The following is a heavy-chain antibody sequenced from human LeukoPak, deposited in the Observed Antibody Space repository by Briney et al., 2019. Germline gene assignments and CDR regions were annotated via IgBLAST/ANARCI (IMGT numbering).Heavy chain of an antibody. J-gene: IGHJ6*02. Sequence: GGSLGLSCAASGFTFSDSWMSWVRQAPGKGLEWVANMNQGGSEKDYVDSVKGRFTISRDNARNSLYLQMGSLRAEDTAVYYCATYTHWVAGDVWGQGTTVTVSS. CDR3: ATYTHWVAGDV. CDR2: MNQGGSEK. CDR1: GFTFSDSW. V-gene: IGHV3-7*01. D-gene: IGHD3-16*01.